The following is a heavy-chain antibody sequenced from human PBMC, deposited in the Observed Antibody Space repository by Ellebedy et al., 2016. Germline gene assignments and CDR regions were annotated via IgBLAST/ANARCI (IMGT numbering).Heavy chain of an antibody. Sequence: SVKVSXKASGGTFSSYAISWVRQAPGQGLEWMGGIIPIFGTANYAQKFQGRVTITADESTSTAYMELSSLRSEDTAVYYCATDYYDSSDAFDIWGQGTMVTVSS. V-gene: IGHV1-69*13. CDR1: GGTFSSYA. D-gene: IGHD3-22*01. J-gene: IGHJ3*02. CDR2: IIPIFGTA. CDR3: ATDYYDSSDAFDI.